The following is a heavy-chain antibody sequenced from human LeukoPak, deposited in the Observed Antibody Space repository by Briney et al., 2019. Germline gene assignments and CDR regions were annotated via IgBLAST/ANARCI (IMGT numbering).Heavy chain of an antibody. CDR3: ATSSLAANYYYYMDV. D-gene: IGHD6-6*01. J-gene: IGHJ6*03. Sequence: ASVKVSCKASGGTFSSYAISWVRQAPGQGLQWMGGIIPIFGTANYAQKFQGRVTITTDESTSTAYMELSSLRSEDTAVYYCATSSLAANYYYYMDVWGKGTTVTVSS. CDR1: GGTFSSYA. V-gene: IGHV1-69*05. CDR2: IIPIFGTA.